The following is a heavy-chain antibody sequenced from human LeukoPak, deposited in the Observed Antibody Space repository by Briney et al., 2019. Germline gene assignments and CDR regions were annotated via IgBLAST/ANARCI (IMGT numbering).Heavy chain of an antibody. V-gene: IGHV3-30-3*01. Sequence: PGRSLRLSCAASGFTFSSYTIHWVRQAPGKGLERVAVISFDGSNKCYADSVKGRFSISRDNTKNTLYLQMNSLGAEDTAVYYCARGGNPRDGPDYWGQGTLVTVSS. CDR2: ISFDGSNK. D-gene: IGHD4-23*01. CDR1: GFTFSSYT. J-gene: IGHJ4*02. CDR3: ARGGNPRDGPDY.